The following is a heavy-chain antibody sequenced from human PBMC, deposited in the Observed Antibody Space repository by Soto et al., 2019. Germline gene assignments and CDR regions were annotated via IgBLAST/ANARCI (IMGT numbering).Heavy chain of an antibody. D-gene: IGHD2-21*02. CDR3: ARSSWCGGDCNFGYYGMDV. Sequence: PGESLKISCKGSGYSFTSYWIGWVRQMPGKGLEWMGIIYPGDSDTRYSPPFQGQVTISADKSISTAYLQWSSLKASDTAMYYCARSSWCGGDCNFGYYGMDVWGQGTTVTVSS. CDR2: IYPGDSDT. V-gene: IGHV5-51*01. CDR1: GYSFTSYW. J-gene: IGHJ6*02.